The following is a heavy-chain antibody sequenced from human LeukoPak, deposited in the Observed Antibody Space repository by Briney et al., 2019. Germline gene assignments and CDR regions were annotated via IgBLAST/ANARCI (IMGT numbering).Heavy chain of an antibody. CDR2: IDSDGSST. Sequence: GGSLRLSCAASGFTFSSYGMHWVRQAPGKGLVWVSRIDSDGSSTSYADSVKGRFTISRDNAKNTLYLQMNSLRAEDTAVYYCARGEYSGSYPYNWGQGTLVTVSS. CDR1: GFTFSSYG. J-gene: IGHJ4*02. D-gene: IGHD1-26*01. V-gene: IGHV3-74*01. CDR3: ARGEYSGSYPYN.